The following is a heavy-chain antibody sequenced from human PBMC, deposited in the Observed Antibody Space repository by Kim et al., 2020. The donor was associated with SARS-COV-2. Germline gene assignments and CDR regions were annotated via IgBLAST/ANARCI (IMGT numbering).Heavy chain of an antibody. J-gene: IGHJ4*02. Sequence: SETLSLTCTVSGGSISSYYWSWIRQPPGKGLEWIGYIYYSGSTNYNPSLKSRVTISVDTSKNQFTLKLSSVTAADTAVYYCARLSAQLDDYGDYQPTYYFVYWGQGTLVTGSP. CDR3: ARLSAQLDDYGDYQPTYYFVY. D-gene: IGHD4-17*01. CDR1: GGSISSYY. CDR2: IYYSGST. V-gene: IGHV4-59*08.